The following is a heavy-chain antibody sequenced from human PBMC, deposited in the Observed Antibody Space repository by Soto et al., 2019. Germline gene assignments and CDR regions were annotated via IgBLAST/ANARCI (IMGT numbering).Heavy chain of an antibody. D-gene: IGHD6-13*01. CDR2: IIPIFGTA. V-gene: IGHV1-69*01. J-gene: IGHJ4*02. Sequence: QVQLVQSGAEVKKPGSSVKVSCKASGGTFSSYAISWVRQAPGQGLEWMGGIIPIFGTANYAQKFQGRVTITAVESTSTAYMELSSLTSDDTAAYYCTREGPIAAAGYWGQGTLVTVSS. CDR1: GGTFSSYA. CDR3: TREGPIAAAGY.